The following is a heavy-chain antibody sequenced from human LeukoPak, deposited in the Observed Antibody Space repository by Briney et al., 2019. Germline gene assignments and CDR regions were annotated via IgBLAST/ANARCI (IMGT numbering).Heavy chain of an antibody. CDR3: ARERETYWYFDL. J-gene: IGHJ2*01. V-gene: IGHV4-39*07. D-gene: IGHD1-26*01. CDR2: INYSGST. CDR1: GGSISSSTYY. Sequence: PSETLSLTCTVSGGSISSSTYYWGWIRQPPGKGLEWIGTINYSGSTFYNPSLKSRVTISVDTSKNQFSLRLSSVTAADTAVYYCARERETYWYFDLWGRGTLVTVSS.